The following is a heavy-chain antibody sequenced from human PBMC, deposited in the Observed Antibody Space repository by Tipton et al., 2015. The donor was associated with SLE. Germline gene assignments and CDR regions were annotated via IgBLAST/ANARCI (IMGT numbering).Heavy chain of an antibody. J-gene: IGHJ3*02. CDR3: ARSPDGAFHI. D-gene: IGHD5-24*01. Sequence: TLSLTCTVSGGSISNYYWSWIRQPPGKGLEWIGYIYYTGSTNYYPSLKSRVTISLDTSKNQFSLKLSSVTAAETAVYYCARSPDGAFHIWGQGTMVTVSS. CDR1: GGSISNYY. CDR2: IYYTGST. V-gene: IGHV4-59*01.